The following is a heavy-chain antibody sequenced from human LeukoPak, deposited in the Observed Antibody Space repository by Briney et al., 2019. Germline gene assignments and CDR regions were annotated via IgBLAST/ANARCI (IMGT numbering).Heavy chain of an antibody. Sequence: GGSLRLSCAASGFTFSSYAMHWIRQAPGKGLEWVAVISYDGSNKYYADSVKGRFTISRDNSKNTLYLQMNSLRAEDTAVYYCARDPPSSTGDYDFWSGYSSYYYYYMDVWGKGTTVTVS. J-gene: IGHJ6*03. CDR2: ISYDGSNK. V-gene: IGHV3-30*01. CDR1: GFTFSSYA. D-gene: IGHD3-3*01. CDR3: ARDPPSSTGDYDFWSGYSSYYYYYMDV.